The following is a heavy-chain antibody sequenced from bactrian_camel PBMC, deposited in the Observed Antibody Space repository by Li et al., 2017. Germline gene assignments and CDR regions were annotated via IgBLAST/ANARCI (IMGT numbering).Heavy chain of an antibody. D-gene: IGHD1*01. J-gene: IGHJ4*01. CDR1: EFSLY. Sequence: HVQLVESGGGLVQPGTSARLSCVASEFSLYMVWVRQAPRKGLEWVSGLLNDGNTMYTHSVKGRLTVSRDNAKNTLYLQMYSLKPEDTAMYYCAAVPELTPVRAGSCLAWDYWGQGTQVTVS. V-gene: IGHV3S9*01. CDR3: AAVPELTPVRAGSCLAWDY. CDR2: LLNDGNT.